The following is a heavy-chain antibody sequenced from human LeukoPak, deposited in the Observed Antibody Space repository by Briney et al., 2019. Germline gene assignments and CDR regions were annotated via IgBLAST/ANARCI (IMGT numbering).Heavy chain of an antibody. CDR1: GFTFSSYA. J-gene: IGHJ4*02. Sequence: GGSLRLSCAASGFTFSSYAMNWVRQAPGQGLEWVSAISDNGRHIYDADSVKGRFTISRDNSKNTLYLQMNSLRPDDTAMYYCAKWIYYYESWGQGTLVTVSS. CDR3: AKWIYYYES. D-gene: IGHD2-2*03. CDR2: ISDNGRHI. V-gene: IGHV3-23*01.